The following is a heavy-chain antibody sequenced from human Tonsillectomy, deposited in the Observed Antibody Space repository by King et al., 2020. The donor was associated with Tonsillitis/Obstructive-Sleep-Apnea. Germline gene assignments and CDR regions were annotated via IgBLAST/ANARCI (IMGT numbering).Heavy chain of an antibody. CDR3: AAEKDIVGAFDI. J-gene: IGHJ3*02. CDR1: GFTFSSYW. Sequence: VQLVESGGGLVQPGGSLRLSCAVSGFTFSSYWMTWVRQAPGKGLEWVANIKQDGSEKYYVDSVKGRFTIARDNAKNSLYLQMNSLRAEVTAVYYCAAEKDIVGAFDIWGQGTMVTVSS. D-gene: IGHD2-15*01. CDR2: IKQDGSEK. V-gene: IGHV3-7*04.